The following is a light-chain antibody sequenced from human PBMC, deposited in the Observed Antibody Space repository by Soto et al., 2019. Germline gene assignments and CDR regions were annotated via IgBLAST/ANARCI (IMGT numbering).Light chain of an antibody. V-gene: IGLV1-47*01. CDR2: RNS. CDR3: AAWDDNLSGLYV. J-gene: IGLJ1*01. Sequence: QSALTQSPSASGTPGQRVTISCSGSASTIGRNYVYWYQQLPGTAPKLLIYRNSQRPSGVPDRFSGSKSGTSASLAISGLRSDDEADYYCAAWDDNLSGLYVFGAGTKVTVL. CDR1: ASTIGRNY.